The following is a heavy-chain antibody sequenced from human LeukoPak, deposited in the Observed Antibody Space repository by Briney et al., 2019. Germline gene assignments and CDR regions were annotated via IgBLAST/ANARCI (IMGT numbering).Heavy chain of an antibody. J-gene: IGHJ4*02. Sequence: GGSLRLSCAASGFTFSDAWMSWVRQAPGKGLEWVGRIKSKTDGGTTDYAAPVKGRFTISRDDSKNTLYLQMSGLKIDDTAVYYCTSGGFNDVRHWGQGTLVTVSS. V-gene: IGHV3-15*05. CDR2: IKSKTDGGTT. CDR1: GFTFSDAW. D-gene: IGHD1-1*01. CDR3: TSGGFNDVRH.